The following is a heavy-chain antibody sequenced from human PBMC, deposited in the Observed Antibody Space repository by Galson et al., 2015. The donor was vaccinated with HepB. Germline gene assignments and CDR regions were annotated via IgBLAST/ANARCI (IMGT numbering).Heavy chain of an antibody. CDR1: GYTLTELS. V-gene: IGHV1-24*01. J-gene: IGHJ6*02. CDR3: ATSSATGTTYYYYGMDV. D-gene: IGHD1-1*01. Sequence: SVKVSCKVSGYTLTELSMHWVRQAPGKGLEWMGGFDPEDGETIYAQKFQGRVTMTEDTSTDTAYMELSSLRSEDTAVYYCATSSATGTTYYYYGMDVWGQGTTVTVSS. CDR2: FDPEDGET.